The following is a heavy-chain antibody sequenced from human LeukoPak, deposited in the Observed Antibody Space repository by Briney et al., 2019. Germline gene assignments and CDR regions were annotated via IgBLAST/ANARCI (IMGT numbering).Heavy chain of an antibody. Sequence: GGSLRLPCAASGFTFSSYSMKRVRQAPGKGLEWVSYISSSSSTIYYADSVKGRFTISRDNAKNSLYLQMNSLRAEDTAVYYCARDMSSSGIDYWGQGTLVTVSS. CDR1: GFTFSSYS. D-gene: IGHD6-13*01. CDR2: ISSSSSTI. CDR3: ARDMSSSGIDY. J-gene: IGHJ4*02. V-gene: IGHV3-48*04.